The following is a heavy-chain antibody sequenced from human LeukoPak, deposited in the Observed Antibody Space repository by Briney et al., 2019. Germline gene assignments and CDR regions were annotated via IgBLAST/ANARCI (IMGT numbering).Heavy chain of an antibody. Sequence: ASVKVSCTASGYTFTSYDINWVRQATGQGLEWMGWMNPNSGNTGYAQKFQGRVTMTRNTSITTAYMELSSLRSEDTAVCYCARPALMYSSGWYGFDYWGQGTLVTVSS. CDR2: MNPNSGNT. V-gene: IGHV1-8*01. CDR1: GYTFTSYD. J-gene: IGHJ4*02. D-gene: IGHD6-19*01. CDR3: ARPALMYSSGWYGFDY.